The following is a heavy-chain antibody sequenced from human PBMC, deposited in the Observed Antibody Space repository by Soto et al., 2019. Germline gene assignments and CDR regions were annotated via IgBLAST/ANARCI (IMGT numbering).Heavy chain of an antibody. J-gene: IGHJ4*02. D-gene: IGHD2-15*01. CDR3: VRGVVVVVGSTAENFDH. CDR1: GFTFTKYS. Sequence: PGGSLRLFCVTSGFTFTKYSMNWLRQAAGKGLEWVSYISYSGETKYYADSLKGRYAISRDDAKNSVYLQMNSLRDEDTAFYYCVRGVVVVVGSTAENFDHWGQGTLVTVSS. CDR2: ISYSGETK. V-gene: IGHV3-48*02.